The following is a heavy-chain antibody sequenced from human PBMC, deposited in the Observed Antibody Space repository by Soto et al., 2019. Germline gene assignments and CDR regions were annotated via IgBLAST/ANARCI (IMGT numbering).Heavy chain of an antibody. CDR1: GFTLSPYD. CDR2: IGVPGDP. V-gene: IGHV3-13*05. CDR3: ARGQRAEAGSWYFDS. J-gene: IGHJ4*02. Sequence: EVQLVESGGGLVQPGGPLRLSCAASGFTLSPYDRHWVRQAAGKTLEWVSAIGVPGDPFYPDSVKGRFTISRENARNSLYLQMNSLRAGDTAVYYCARGQRAEAGSWYFDSWGQGTLVTVSS. D-gene: IGHD6-13*01.